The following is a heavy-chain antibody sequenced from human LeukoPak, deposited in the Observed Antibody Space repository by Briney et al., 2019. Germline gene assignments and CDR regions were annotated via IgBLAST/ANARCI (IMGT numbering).Heavy chain of an antibody. J-gene: IGHJ4*02. D-gene: IGHD2-2*01. Sequence: SETLSLTCAVSGYSISRGYYWGWVRQPPGKGLEWIVRIYHSGSTYYSPSLKSRVTISVDTSKNQFSLKLSSVTAADTAVYYFARVPETHFDYWGQGILVTVSS. CDR3: ARVPETHFDY. CDR1: GYSISRGYY. CDR2: IYHSGST. V-gene: IGHV4-38-2*01.